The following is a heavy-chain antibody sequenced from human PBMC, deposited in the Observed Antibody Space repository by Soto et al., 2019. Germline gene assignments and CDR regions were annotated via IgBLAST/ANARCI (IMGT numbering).Heavy chain of an antibody. D-gene: IGHD6-19*01. V-gene: IGHV1-18*01. J-gene: IGHJ4*02. Sequence: QVQLEQSGGEVKRPGASVKVSCKASGYMFSNYAISWVRQTPGQGLEWMGWINVYNGNTNYAQKFQGRVTMATDTSANTAYLDLRSLISDDTAVYFCARDLSSGWFDYWGQGTLVIVSS. CDR3: ARDLSSGWFDY. CDR1: GYMFSNYA. CDR2: INVYNGNT.